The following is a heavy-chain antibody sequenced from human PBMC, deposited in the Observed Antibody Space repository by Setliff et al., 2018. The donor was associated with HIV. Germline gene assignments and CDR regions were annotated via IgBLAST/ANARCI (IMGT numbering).Heavy chain of an antibody. V-gene: IGHV5-51*01. J-gene: IGHJ6*03. CDR3: ARGTDGGRYFYYYMDV. CDR2: IYPGDSDI. D-gene: IGHD1-1*01. Sequence: GESLKISCKGSRYSFSNFWIGWVRQMPGKGLEWIGIIYPGDSDIKYSPAFQGQVTISRDNSKNTLYLLMGSLRAEDMAVYYCARGTDGGRYFYYYMDVWGKGTTVTVSS. CDR1: RYSFSNFW.